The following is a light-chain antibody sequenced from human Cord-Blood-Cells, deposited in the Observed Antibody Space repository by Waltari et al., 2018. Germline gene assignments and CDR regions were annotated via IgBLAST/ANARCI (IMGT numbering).Light chain of an antibody. J-gene: IGKJ1*01. CDR2: WAS. CDR3: QQYYSTPRT. CDR1: QSVLYSSNNKNY. Sequence: DIVMTQSPDSLAVSLGERATINCKSSQSVLYSSNNKNYLAWYQQKPGQPPKLLIYWASTRESGVPDQFSGNGSGTDFTLTISSLQAEDVAVYYCQQYYSTPRTFGQGTKVEIK. V-gene: IGKV4-1*01.